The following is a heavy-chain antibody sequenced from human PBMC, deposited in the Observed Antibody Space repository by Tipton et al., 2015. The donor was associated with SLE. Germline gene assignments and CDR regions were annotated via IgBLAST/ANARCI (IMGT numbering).Heavy chain of an antibody. D-gene: IGHD6-19*01. CDR3: ARDCLRYSSYFDY. CDR2: IYTSGST. Sequence: TLSLTCTVSGGSISSGSYYWSWIRQPARKGLEWIGRIYTSGSTNYNPSLKSRVTISVDTSKNQFSLKLSSVTAADTAVYYCARDCLRYSSYFDYWGQGTLVTVSS. V-gene: IGHV4-61*02. J-gene: IGHJ4*02. CDR1: GGSISSGSYY.